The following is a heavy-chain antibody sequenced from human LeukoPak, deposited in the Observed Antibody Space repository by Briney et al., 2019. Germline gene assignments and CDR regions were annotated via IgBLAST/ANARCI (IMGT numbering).Heavy chain of an antibody. CDR1: RFSFSTSE. CDR3: ARETSDTSGFGAFVI. CDR2: ISTTGSDI. J-gene: IGHJ3*02. D-gene: IGHD3-22*01. V-gene: IGHV3-48*03. Sequence: PGGSLSLSCVASRFSFSTSEMSWVRQAPGKGLEWLSYISTTGSDIIYADSVKGRFTMSRDNAKNSLFLQMNSLRAEDTALYYCARETSDTSGFGAFVIWRRGTMVIVS.